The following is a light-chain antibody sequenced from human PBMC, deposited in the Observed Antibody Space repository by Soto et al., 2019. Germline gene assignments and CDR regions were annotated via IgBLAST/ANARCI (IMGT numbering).Light chain of an antibody. CDR2: GAS. V-gene: IGKV3D-7*01. CDR1: QTVSSSS. CDR3: QHDYNLLT. Sequence: PGSRDPLSCRASQTVSSSSLTWCQQKPGQAPGLLIYGASTMATAIPARFSGSGSGTDFTLTVSSLQPEDFAVYYCQHDYNLLTFGGGTRWIS. J-gene: IGKJ4*01.